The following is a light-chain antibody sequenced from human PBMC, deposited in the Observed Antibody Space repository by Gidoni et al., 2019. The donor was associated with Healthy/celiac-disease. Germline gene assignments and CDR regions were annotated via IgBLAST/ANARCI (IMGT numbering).Light chain of an antibody. CDR3: QLYNSSFT. V-gene: IGKV1-5*03. CDR1: QSISSW. Sequence: DIQMTQSPSTLSASVGDRVTITCRASQSISSWLAWYQQKPGKAPKLLIYKASSLESGVPSRFSGSGSGTEFTLTISSLQPDDFATYYCQLYNSSFTFGPGTKVDIK. J-gene: IGKJ3*01. CDR2: KAS.